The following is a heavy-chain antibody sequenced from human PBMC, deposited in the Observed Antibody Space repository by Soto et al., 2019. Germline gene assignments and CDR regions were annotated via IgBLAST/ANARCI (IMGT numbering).Heavy chain of an antibody. V-gene: IGHV4-4*07. D-gene: IGHD1-1*01. Sequence: SETLSLTCTGSGASISGFYWSWIRKSAGKGLEWIGRIYATGTTDYNPSLKSRVMMSVDTSKKQFSLKLRSVTAADTAVYYCVRDGTKTLRDWFDPWGQGISVTVSS. CDR3: VRDGTKTLRDWFDP. J-gene: IGHJ5*02. CDR2: IYATGTT. CDR1: GASISGFY.